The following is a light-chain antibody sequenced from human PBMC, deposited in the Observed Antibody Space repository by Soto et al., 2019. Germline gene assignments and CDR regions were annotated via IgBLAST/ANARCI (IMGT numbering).Light chain of an antibody. CDR2: YAS. Sequence: EIMMTQSPATLSVSPGERATLSCRASQSVSNNVAWYQQKPGQAPRLLIYYASTRATGIPARFSGSGSGTEFTLTISSLQSEDFALYYCQQYNNLPPITFGQGTRLEIK. CDR1: QSVSNN. CDR3: QQYNNLPPIT. J-gene: IGKJ5*01. V-gene: IGKV3-15*01.